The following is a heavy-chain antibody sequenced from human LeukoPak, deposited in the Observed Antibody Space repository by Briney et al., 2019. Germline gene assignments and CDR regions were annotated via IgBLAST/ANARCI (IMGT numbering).Heavy chain of an antibody. CDR2: ISGSGGIT. CDR1: GFTFSSYA. J-gene: IGHJ6*03. D-gene: IGHD2-2*02. Sequence: GGSLRLSCAASGFTFSSYAMSWVRQAPGKGLEWVSAISGSGGITYYADSVKGRFTISRDNSKNTLYLQMNSLRAEDTAVYYCAKDGVYCSSTSCYSYYYYYMDVWGKGTTVTVSS. CDR3: AKDGVYCSSTSCYSYYYYYMDV. V-gene: IGHV3-23*01.